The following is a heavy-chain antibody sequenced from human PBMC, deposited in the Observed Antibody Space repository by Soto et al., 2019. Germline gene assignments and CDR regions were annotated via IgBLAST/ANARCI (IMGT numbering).Heavy chain of an antibody. CDR2: ISGSGTST. D-gene: IGHD6-13*01. CDR3: AKGFQLLVGPGSSFVLNYYGLDV. J-gene: IGHJ6*02. Sequence: PGGSLRLSCAASGFNFNNYAMSWVRQAPGKGLEWVSGISGSGTSTYYADSVKGRFTISRDNSKNTLNLQMNSLRAEDTAVYYCAKGFQLLVGPGSSFVLNYYGLDVWGQGTTVTVSS. V-gene: IGHV3-23*01. CDR1: GFNFNNYA.